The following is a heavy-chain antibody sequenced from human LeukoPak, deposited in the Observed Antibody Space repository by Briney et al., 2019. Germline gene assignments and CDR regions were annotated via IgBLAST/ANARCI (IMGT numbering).Heavy chain of an antibody. D-gene: IGHD3-10*01. CDR1: GGSISSSSYY. Sequence: SETLSLTCTVSGGSISSSSYYWSWIRQPPGKGLEWIGYIYKSESTNYNPSLKSRVTMSVDTSKNQFSLKVSSVTAADTAVYYCARRYYGSGSYAMDVWGQGTTVIVSS. CDR2: IYKSEST. J-gene: IGHJ6*02. CDR3: ARRYYGSGSYAMDV. V-gene: IGHV4-61*05.